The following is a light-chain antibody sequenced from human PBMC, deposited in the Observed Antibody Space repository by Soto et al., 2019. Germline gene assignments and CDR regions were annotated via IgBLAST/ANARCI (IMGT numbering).Light chain of an antibody. J-gene: IGKJ5*01. CDR3: QQRSNWIT. CDR2: DAS. CDR1: QSVDKY. Sequence: EIELTQSPATLSLSPGERATLSCRASQSVDKYLAWYQQKPGQAPRLLIYDASTRATGIPARFSGSGSGTDFTLTIGSLEPEDFAVYYCQQRSNWITFGQGTRLEIK. V-gene: IGKV3-11*01.